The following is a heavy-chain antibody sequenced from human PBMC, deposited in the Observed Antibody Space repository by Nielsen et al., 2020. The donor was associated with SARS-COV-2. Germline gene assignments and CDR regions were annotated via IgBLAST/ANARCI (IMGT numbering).Heavy chain of an antibody. V-gene: IGHV4-28*03. Sequence: RQAPGKGLEWIGYIYYSGSTYYSPSLKSRVTMSLDTSKNQFSLNLTSVTAADTAVYYCAREPVSAHETSGYNFGYPKYWGQGTLVTVSS. J-gene: IGHJ4*02. D-gene: IGHD5-18*01. CDR2: IYYSGST. CDR3: AREPVSAHETSGYNFGYPKY.